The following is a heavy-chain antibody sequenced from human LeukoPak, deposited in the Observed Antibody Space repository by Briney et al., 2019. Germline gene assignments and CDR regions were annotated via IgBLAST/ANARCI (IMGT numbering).Heavy chain of an antibody. CDR2: IYSGGST. D-gene: IGHD3-22*01. CDR1: GFTVSSNY. J-gene: IGHJ4*02. V-gene: IGHV3-66*01. Sequence: GGSLRLSCAASGFTVSSNYMSWVRQAPGKGLEWVSVIYSGGSTYYADSVKGRFTISRDNSKNTLYLQMNSLRAEDTAVYYCALTGDYDSSGFSQTHFDYWGQGTLVTVSS. CDR3: ALTGDYDSSGFSQTHFDY.